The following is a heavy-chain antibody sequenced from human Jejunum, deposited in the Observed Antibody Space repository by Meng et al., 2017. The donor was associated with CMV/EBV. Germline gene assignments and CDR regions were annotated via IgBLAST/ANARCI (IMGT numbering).Heavy chain of an antibody. CDR3: ATPSDPSLYYDFWSGYYGMDV. CDR1: YA. CDR2: ICGGADTT. J-gene: IGHJ6*02. D-gene: IGHD3-3*01. V-gene: IGHV3-23*01. Sequence: YALRLVRQAPGKGLEWVSTICGGADTTYYADSVKGRFTISRDNSKNTLYLQMNSLRAEDTAVYYCATPSDPSLYYDFWSGYYGMDVWGQGTTVTVSS.